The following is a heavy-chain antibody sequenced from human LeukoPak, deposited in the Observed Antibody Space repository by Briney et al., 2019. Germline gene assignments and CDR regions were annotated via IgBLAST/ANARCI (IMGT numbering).Heavy chain of an antibody. CDR3: ARLNYYDTQEVDY. V-gene: IGHV4-38-2*02. CDR1: GYSISSGYY. CDR2: IYHSGST. Sequence: SETLSLTCTVSGYSISSGYYWGWIRQPPGKGLEWIGSIYHSGSTYYNPSLKIRVTISVDTSKNQFSLKLSSVTAADAAVYYCARLNYYDTQEVDYWGQGTLVTVSS. J-gene: IGHJ4*02. D-gene: IGHD3-22*01.